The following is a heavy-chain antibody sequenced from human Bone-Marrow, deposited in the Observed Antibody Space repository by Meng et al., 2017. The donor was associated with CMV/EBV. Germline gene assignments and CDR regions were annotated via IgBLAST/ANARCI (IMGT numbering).Heavy chain of an antibody. D-gene: IGHD6-19*01. CDR3: ARNRLSGPTLDY. CDR2: IYYSGST. CDR1: GGSISSYY. V-gene: IGHV4-59*01. J-gene: IGHJ4*02. Sequence: GSLRLSCTVSGGSISSYYWSWIRQPPGKGLEWIGYIYYSGSTNYNPSLKSRVTISVDTSKNQFSLKLSSVTAADTAVYYCARNRLSGPTLDYWGQGTLVTVSS.